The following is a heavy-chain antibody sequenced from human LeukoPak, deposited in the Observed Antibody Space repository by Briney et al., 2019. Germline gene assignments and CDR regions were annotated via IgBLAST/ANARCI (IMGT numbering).Heavy chain of an antibody. CDR3: ARRVQKLVATSWFDP. Sequence: ASVWVSCKASGYTFDDEHIHWVRQAPGIGLEWMGWINPKNGDTKYAQKFQGRVTMTRDTSISTAYMELRRLKSDDSAVYYCARRVQKLVATSWFDPWGQGTLVSVSS. J-gene: IGHJ5*02. V-gene: IGHV1-2*02. D-gene: IGHD5-12*01. CDR2: INPKNGDT. CDR1: GYTFDDEH.